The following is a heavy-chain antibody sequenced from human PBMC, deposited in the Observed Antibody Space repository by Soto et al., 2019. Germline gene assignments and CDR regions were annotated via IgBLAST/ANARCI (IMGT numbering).Heavy chain of an antibody. D-gene: IGHD2-2*01. CDR2: LYYNTNT. CDR1: GGSVNCGSYY. Sequence: QVQLQESGPGLVKPSETLSLTCTVSGGSVNCGSYYWTWIRQPPGKGLEWIGYLYYNTNTNYNPSLKSRVTISVDTSKNQFSLKLSSVTAADTAVYYCARTYCTTTSCQAHGMDVWGQGTTVTVSS. V-gene: IGHV4-61*01. J-gene: IGHJ6*02. CDR3: ARTYCTTTSCQAHGMDV.